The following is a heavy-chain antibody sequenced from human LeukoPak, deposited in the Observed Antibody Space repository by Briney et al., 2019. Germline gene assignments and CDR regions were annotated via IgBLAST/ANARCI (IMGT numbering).Heavy chain of an antibody. V-gene: IGHV4-59*01. J-gene: IGHJ6*02. Sequence: SETLSLTCTVSGDSISSYCWSWIRQSPGKGLEWIGYIYYSGSTNYNPSLKSRVTISVDTSKNQFSLKLSSVTAADTAVYYCAREDCSGTSCSEYVWGQGTTVTVSS. CDR3: AREDCSGTSCSEYV. CDR2: IYYSGST. D-gene: IGHD2-2*01. CDR1: GDSISSYC.